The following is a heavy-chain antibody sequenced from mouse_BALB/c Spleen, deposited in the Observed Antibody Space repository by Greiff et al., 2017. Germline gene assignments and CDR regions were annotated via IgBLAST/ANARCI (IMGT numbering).Heavy chain of an antibody. CDR2: ISSGGSYT. Sequence: EVQGVESGGDLVKPGGSLKLSCAASGFTFSSYGMSWVRQTPDKRLEWVATISSGGSYTYYPDSVKGRFTISRDNAKNTLYLQMSSLKSEDTAMYYCARQHRYDAMDYWGQGTSVTVSS. V-gene: IGHV5-6*01. CDR1: GFTFSSYG. D-gene: IGHD2-14*01. J-gene: IGHJ4*01. CDR3: ARQHRYDAMDY.